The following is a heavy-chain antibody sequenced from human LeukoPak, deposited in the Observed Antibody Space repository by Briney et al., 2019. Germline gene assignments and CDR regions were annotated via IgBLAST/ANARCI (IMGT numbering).Heavy chain of an antibody. CDR1: GFTFSSYA. V-gene: IGHV3-23*01. CDR2: ISGSGGST. Sequence: GGSLRLSCAASGFTFSSYAMSWVRQAPGKGLEWVSAISGSGGSTYYADSVKGRFTISRDNSKNTLYLQMNSLRAEDTAVGGWSPAVLFDYWGQGTLVTVSS. J-gene: IGHJ4*02. CDR3: SPAVLFDY. D-gene: IGHD6-19*01.